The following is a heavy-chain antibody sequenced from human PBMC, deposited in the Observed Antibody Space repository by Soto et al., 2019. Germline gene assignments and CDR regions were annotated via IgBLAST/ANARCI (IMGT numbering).Heavy chain of an antibody. D-gene: IGHD3-10*01. CDR1: GYTFTSYA. Sequence: ASVKVSCKASGYTFTSYAMHWVRQAPGQRLEWMGWINAGNGNTKYSQKFQGRVTITRDTSASTAYMELSSLRSEDTAVYYCARVPLSMYYYFSWSYCSFYYGMAVWGQGTTVTVSS. CDR2: INAGNGNT. V-gene: IGHV1-3*01. CDR3: ARVPLSMYYYFSWSYCSFYYGMAV. J-gene: IGHJ6*02.